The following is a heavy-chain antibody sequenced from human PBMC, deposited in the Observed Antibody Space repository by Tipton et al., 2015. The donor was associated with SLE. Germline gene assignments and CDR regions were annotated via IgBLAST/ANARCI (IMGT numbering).Heavy chain of an antibody. CDR3: ARDLGDGGNCDY. J-gene: IGHJ4*02. D-gene: IGHD4-23*01. Sequence: GSLRLSCAASGFSVSDNYINWVRQAPGKGLEWVSVIYSGGSTYYADSVQGRFAISRDNSKNTLYLQMNSLRAEDTAVYYCARDLGDGGNCDYWGQGTLVTVSS. CDR1: GFSVSDNY. V-gene: IGHV3-53*01. CDR2: IYSGGST.